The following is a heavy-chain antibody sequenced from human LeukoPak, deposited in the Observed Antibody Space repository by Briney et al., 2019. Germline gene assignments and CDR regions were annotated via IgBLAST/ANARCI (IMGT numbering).Heavy chain of an antibody. D-gene: IGHD2-21*01. Sequence: PGGSLRLSCAASGFTFSSYWMHWVRQAPGKGLEWVSRINSDGSSTTYADSVKGRFTISRDNAKNTLYLQTNSLRAEDTAVYYRARGAYYGGDCPIPNSLYWGQGTLVTVSS. CDR3: ARGAYYGGDCPIPNSLY. CDR1: GFTFSSYW. V-gene: IGHV3-74*01. J-gene: IGHJ4*02. CDR2: INSDGSST.